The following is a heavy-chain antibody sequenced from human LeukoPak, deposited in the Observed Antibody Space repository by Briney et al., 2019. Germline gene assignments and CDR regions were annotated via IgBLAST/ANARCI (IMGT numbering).Heavy chain of an antibody. CDR1: GYSFSTCW. J-gene: IGHJ3*02. CDR2: IYPGDSDT. V-gene: IGHV5-51*01. CDR3: ARRGYRSGANAFDI. D-gene: IGHD6-19*01. Sequence: KPGESLKISCKGSGYSFSTCWIGWVRQMPGKGLEWMGIIYPGDSDTRYSPSFQGQVTISADKSISTAYLQWSSLKASDTAMYYCARRGYRSGANAFDIWGQGTMVTVSS.